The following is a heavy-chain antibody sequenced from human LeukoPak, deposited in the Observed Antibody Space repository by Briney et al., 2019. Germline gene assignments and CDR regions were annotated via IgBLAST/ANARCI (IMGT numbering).Heavy chain of an antibody. V-gene: IGHV3-7*01. Sequence: PGGSLRLSCAASGFTFNGYWMSWVRQAPGKGLEWVANIKGDGSAQYYVDSVKGRFTISSDNAKNSLNLQMNSLRAEDTAVYYCATSSDAPGNHWGQGTLVTVSS. CDR3: ATSSDAPGNH. CDR2: IKGDGSAQ. J-gene: IGHJ5*02. CDR1: GFTFNGYW. D-gene: IGHD2-2*01.